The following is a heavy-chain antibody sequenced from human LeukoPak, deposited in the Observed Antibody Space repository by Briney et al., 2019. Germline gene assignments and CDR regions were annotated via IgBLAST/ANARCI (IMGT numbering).Heavy chain of an antibody. CDR3: VRHMLVVAAAAISPFDH. CDR1: GDSINRSSYY. J-gene: IGHJ4*02. CDR2: IYNGATT. V-gene: IGHV4-39*01. Sequence: SETLSLTCTVSGDSINRSSYYWGWIRHPPGRGLEWLGGIYNGATTFYNPSLKSRVTVSEETSKNQFSLKLTSVTAADTAVYYCVRHMLVVAAAAISPFDHWGQGILVSVSS. D-gene: IGHD2-2*02.